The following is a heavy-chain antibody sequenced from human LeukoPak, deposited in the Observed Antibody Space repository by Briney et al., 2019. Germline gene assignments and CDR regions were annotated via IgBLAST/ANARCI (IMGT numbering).Heavy chain of an antibody. J-gene: IGHJ6*02. D-gene: IGHD3-9*01. CDR2: IDPSGSA. Sequence: SETLSLTCVVSGGSISPYYWSWIRQSPGKGLEWIGYIDPSGSASYNPSLRSRVTIFVDTSKNLFSLILTSVSASDTAIYYCARDHWLFTSKTWYYYGMDVWGQGTTVTVSS. CDR3: ARDHWLFTSKTWYYYGMDV. CDR1: GGSISPYY. V-gene: IGHV4-59*01.